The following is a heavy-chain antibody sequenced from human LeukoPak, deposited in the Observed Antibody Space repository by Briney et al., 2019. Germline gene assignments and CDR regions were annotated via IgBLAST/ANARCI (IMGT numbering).Heavy chain of an antibody. V-gene: IGHV1-2*02. J-gene: IGHJ1*01. CDR3: ATPPYSSGWYVYFQH. D-gene: IGHD6-19*01. Sequence: ASVKVSFKASGYTFTGYYMHWVRQAPGQGLEWMGWINPNSGGTNYAQKFQGRVTMTRDTSISTAYMELSRLRSDDTAVYYCATPPYSSGWYVYFQHWGQGTLVTVSS. CDR1: GYTFTGYY. CDR2: INPNSGGT.